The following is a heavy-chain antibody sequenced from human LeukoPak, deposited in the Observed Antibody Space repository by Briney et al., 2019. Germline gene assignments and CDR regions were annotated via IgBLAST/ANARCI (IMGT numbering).Heavy chain of an antibody. V-gene: IGHV1-46*01. CDR3: QAAAGTGDLDY. Sequence: EASVKVSCKASGYTFTSYYMHWVRQAPGQGLEWMGIINPSGGSTSYAQKFQGRVTMTRDTSTSTVYMELSSLRSEDTAVYYCQAAAGTGDLDYWGQGTLVTVSS. CDR2: INPSGGST. CDR1: GYTFTSYY. J-gene: IGHJ4*02. D-gene: IGHD6-13*01.